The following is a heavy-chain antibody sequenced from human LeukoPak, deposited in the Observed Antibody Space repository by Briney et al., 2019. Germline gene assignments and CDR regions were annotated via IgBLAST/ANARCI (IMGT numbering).Heavy chain of an antibody. Sequence: PSETLSLTCTVSGGSISSYYWSWIRQPPGKGLEWIGYIYDSGNTNHNPTLKSRVTMSIDTSKNQFSLKVRSVTAADTAVYYCARGLRGYSPNYYYMDVWGRGTTVTVSS. CDR3: ARGLRGYSPNYYYMDV. J-gene: IGHJ6*03. D-gene: IGHD3-22*01. V-gene: IGHV4-59*01. CDR1: GGSISSYY. CDR2: IYDSGNT.